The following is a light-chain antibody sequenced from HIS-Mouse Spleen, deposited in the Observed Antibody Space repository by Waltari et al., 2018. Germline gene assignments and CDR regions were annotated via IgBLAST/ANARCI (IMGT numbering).Light chain of an antibody. CDR2: DVS. Sequence: QSALTQPRSVSGSPGQSVTISCTGTSSDVGGYNYVSWYQQHPGKAPKLMIYDVSKRPSGVPDRFSGSKSGNTASLTISGRQAEDEADYYCCSYAGSWV. CDR3: CSYAGSWV. J-gene: IGLJ3*02. V-gene: IGLV2-11*01. CDR1: SSDVGGYNY.